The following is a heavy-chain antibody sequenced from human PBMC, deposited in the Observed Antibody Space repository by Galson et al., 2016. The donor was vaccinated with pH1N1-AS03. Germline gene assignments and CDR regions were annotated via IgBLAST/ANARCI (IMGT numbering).Heavy chain of an antibody. D-gene: IGHD3-10*01. CDR2: IILVFGTT. V-gene: IGHV1-69*13. CDR1: GGTFNNFA. J-gene: IGHJ3*02. Sequence: SVKVSCKASGGTFNNFAISWVRQAPGQGLEWLGRIILVFGTTNYAQKFQGRVMITADEYTSTAYMELSSLRFDDTAVYYCAGYHGVGNGAFDIWGRGTLVTVTS. CDR3: AGYHGVGNGAFDI.